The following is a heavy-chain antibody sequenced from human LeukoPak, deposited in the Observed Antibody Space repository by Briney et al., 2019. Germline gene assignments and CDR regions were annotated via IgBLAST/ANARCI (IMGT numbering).Heavy chain of an antibody. D-gene: IGHD3-22*01. CDR2: ISWDGGST. CDR3: AKAKGDYYDSSGPGIDY. V-gene: IGHV3-43D*03. Sequence: GGSLRLSCAASGFTFDDYAMHWVRQAPGKGLEWVSLISWDGGSTYYADSVKGRFTISRDNSKNSLYLQMNSLRAEDTALYYCAKAKGDYYDSSGPGIDYWGQETLVTVSS. J-gene: IGHJ4*02. CDR1: GFTFDDYA.